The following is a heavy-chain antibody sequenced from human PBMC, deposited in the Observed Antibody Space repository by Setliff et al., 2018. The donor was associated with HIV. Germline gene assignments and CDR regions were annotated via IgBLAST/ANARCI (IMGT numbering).Heavy chain of an antibody. J-gene: IGHJ4*02. CDR2: IYTSGST. CDR1: GGSISSGGYY. D-gene: IGHD6-19*01. Sequence: PSETLSLTCTVSGGSISSGGYYWNWIRQPAGKGLEWIGRIYTSGSTNYSPSLKSRVTISVDTSKNQFSLRLTSVTAADTAVYYCARGVRDNSGWSSYYFDYWGQGTLVTVSS. V-gene: IGHV4-61*02. CDR3: ARGVRDNSGWSSYYFDY.